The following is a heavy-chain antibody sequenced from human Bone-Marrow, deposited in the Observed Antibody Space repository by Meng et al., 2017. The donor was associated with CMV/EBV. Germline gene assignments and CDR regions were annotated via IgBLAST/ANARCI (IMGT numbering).Heavy chain of an antibody. CDR2: MKPNSGNT. CDR3: ARGGQLGGMDV. Sequence: SCKASGYTFTNYDINCVRQATGQGLEWMGWMKPNSGNTGYAQKFQGRVTMTRNTSISTAYMELSSLRSEDTAVYYCARGGQLGGMDVWGQGTTVTVSS. J-gene: IGHJ6*02. V-gene: IGHV1-8*01. CDR1: GYTFTNYD. D-gene: IGHD6-13*01.